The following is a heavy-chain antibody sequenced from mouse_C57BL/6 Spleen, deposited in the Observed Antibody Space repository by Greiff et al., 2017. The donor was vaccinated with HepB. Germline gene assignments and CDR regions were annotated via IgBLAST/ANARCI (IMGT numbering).Heavy chain of an antibody. CDR3: ARNYYDYAYYAMDY. J-gene: IGHJ4*01. V-gene: IGHV1-53*01. CDR1: GYTFTSYW. Sequence: QVQLKESGTELVKPGASVKLSCKASGYTFTSYWMHWVKQRPGQGLEWIGNINPSNGGTNYNEKFKSKATLTVDKSSSTAYMQLSSLTSEDSAVYYCARNYYDYAYYAMDYWGQGTSVTVSS. D-gene: IGHD2-4*01. CDR2: INPSNGGT.